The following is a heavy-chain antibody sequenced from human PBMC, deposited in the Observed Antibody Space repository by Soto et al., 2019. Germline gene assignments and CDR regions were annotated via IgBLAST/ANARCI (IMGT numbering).Heavy chain of an antibody. J-gene: IGHJ3*02. CDR3: ARTGRLLGEATPWAFDI. Sequence: SQTLSLTCAISGDSVSSNSAAWNWIRQSPSRGLEWLGRTYYWSKWYNDYAVSVKSRITINPDTSKNQFSLQLNSVTPEDTAVYYCARTGRLLGEATPWAFDIWGQGTMVTVSS. CDR2: TYYWSKWYN. CDR1: GDSVSSNSAA. V-gene: IGHV6-1*01. D-gene: IGHD1-26*01.